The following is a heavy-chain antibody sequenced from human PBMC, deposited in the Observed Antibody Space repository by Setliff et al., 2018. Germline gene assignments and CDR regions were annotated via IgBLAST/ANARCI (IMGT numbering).Heavy chain of an antibody. CDR2: ISAYNGNT. CDR1: GYTFSRYA. CDR3: VRASPGEEV. J-gene: IGHJ4*02. Sequence: ASVKVSCKASGYTFSRYAMNWVRQAPGQGLEWMGWISAYNGNTNYAQKLQGRVTMTRDTSIRTAYMELSSLTSQDTAVYYCVRASPGEEVWGQGTLVTVSS. V-gene: IGHV1-18*01.